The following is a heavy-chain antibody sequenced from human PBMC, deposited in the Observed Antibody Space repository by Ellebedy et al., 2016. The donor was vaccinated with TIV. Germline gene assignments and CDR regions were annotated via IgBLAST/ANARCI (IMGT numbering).Heavy chain of an antibody. D-gene: IGHD3-10*01. CDR2: INHSGST. V-gene: IGHV4-34*01. CDR3: ARGLFGRFGKFLDY. J-gene: IGHJ4*02. CDR1: GGSFSGYY. Sequence: MPSETLSLTCAVYGGSFSGYYWRRIRQPPGKGLEWIGEINHSGSTNYNPSLKSQVTISVDTSKNQFSLKLSSVTAADTAVYYCARGLFGRFGKFLDYWGQGTLVTVSS.